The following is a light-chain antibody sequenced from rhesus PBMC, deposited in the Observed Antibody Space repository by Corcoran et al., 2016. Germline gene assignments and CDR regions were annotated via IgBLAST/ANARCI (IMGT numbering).Light chain of an antibody. CDR3: LHHSNWAT. CDR2: GTS. J-gene: IGKJ4*01. V-gene: IGKV3-24*01. Sequence: EIVMTQSPATLSLSPGERATLSCRARQSVSSGLAWYQQKPGQAPRLLIYGTSSRATGIPHRFSGSGSGTDFTLTISSLEPEDVAVYYCLHHSNWATFGGGTKVELK. CDR1: QSVSSG.